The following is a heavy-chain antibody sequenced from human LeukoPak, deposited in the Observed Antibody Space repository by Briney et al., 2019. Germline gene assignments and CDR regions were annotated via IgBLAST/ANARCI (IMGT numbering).Heavy chain of an antibody. D-gene: IGHD5-18*01. CDR1: GGSFSGYY. CDR3: AGQLWSFYYYYYMDV. V-gene: IGHV4-34*01. Sequence: PSETLSLTCAVYGGSFSGYYWSWIRQPPGKGLEWIGEINHSGSTNYNPSLKSRVTISVDTSKNRFSLKLSSVTAADTAVYYCAGQLWSFYYYYYMDVWGKGTTVTVSS. CDR2: INHSGST. J-gene: IGHJ6*03.